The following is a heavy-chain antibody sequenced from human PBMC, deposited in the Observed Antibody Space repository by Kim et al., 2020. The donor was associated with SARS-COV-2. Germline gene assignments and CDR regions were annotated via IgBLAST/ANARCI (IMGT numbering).Heavy chain of an antibody. CDR3: ARARYDYVWGSYRPFDY. Sequence: KRRVTISVDTSKNQFSLKLGSVTAADTAVYYCARARYDYVWGSYRPFDYWGQGTLVTVSS. V-gene: IGHV4-39*01. J-gene: IGHJ4*02. D-gene: IGHD3-16*02.